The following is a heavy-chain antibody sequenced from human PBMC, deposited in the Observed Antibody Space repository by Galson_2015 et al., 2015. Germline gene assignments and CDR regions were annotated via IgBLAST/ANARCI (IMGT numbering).Heavy chain of an antibody. J-gene: IGHJ4*02. CDR3: ARDQESAAAGIAPIDY. CDR1: GFTFGSYD. V-gene: IGHV3-48*03. CDR2: ISSSGSTI. D-gene: IGHD6-13*01. Sequence: SLRLSCAASGFTFGSYDMNWVRQAPGKGLEWVSYISSSGSTIYYADSVKGRFTISRDNAKNSLYLQMNSLRAEDTAVYYCARDQESAAAGIAPIDYWVQGTLVTVSS.